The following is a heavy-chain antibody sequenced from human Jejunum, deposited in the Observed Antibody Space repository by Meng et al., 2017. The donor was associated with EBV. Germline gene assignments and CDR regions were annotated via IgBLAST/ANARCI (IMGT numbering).Heavy chain of an antibody. Sequence: QVQLRESGPGLVKPSGXLSLTCTVSGGSSSNYHWSWIRQPPGKGLEWIGYIYNAGGTIYNPSLNSRVTISVDTSKNHFSLNLSSVTAADTAVYYCARDRPETGNFDYWGHVTLFTVSS. D-gene: IGHD7-27*01. V-gene: IGHV4-59*01. CDR2: IYNAGGT. CDR1: GGSSSNYH. CDR3: ARDRPETGNFDY. J-gene: IGHJ4*01.